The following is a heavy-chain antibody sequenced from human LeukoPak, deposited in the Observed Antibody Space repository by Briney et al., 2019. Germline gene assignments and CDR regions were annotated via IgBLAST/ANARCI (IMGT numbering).Heavy chain of an antibody. V-gene: IGHV4-34*01. CDR2: INHSGYT. CDR3: TRMTTGRDY. J-gene: IGHJ4*02. CDR1: GVSFDDYY. D-gene: IGHD4-17*01. Sequence: SETLSLTCAVSGVSFDDYYWSWVRQTPGKGLEWIGEINHSGYTNDSPSLKSRVTLSIDTSRKQFSLNLRSVTVADAGIYYCTRMTTGRDYWGQGTLVTVSS.